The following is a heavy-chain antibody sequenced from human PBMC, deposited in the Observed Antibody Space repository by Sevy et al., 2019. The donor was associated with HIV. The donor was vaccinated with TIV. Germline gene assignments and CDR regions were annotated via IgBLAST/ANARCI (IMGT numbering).Heavy chain of an antibody. CDR1: GFTISEYY. J-gene: IGHJ5*02. Sequence: GGSLRLSCAASGFTISEYYMSWIRQAPGKGLEWVSYISRSGSTLNYADSVKGRFTISRDNAKNSLYLQINSLRAEDTAVYYCARENTMIEEPGWFDPWGQGTLVTVSS. CDR3: ARENTMIEEPGWFDP. V-gene: IGHV3-11*01. D-gene: IGHD3-22*01. CDR2: ISRSGSTL.